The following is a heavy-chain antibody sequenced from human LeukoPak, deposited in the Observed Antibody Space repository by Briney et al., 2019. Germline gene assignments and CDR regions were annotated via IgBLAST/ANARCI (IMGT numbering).Heavy chain of an antibody. D-gene: IGHD6-13*01. CDR2: INPSGGST. CDR1: GYTFTSYY. V-gene: IGHV1-46*01. J-gene: IGHJ4*02. Sequence: GASVKVSCKASGYTFTSYYMHWVRQAPGQGLEWMGIINPSGGSTSYAQKFQGRVSMTRDTSTSTVYMELSSLRSEDTAVYYCARDTGIAAAGREEGLGVDYWGQGTLVTVSS. CDR3: ARDTGIAAAGREEGLGVDY.